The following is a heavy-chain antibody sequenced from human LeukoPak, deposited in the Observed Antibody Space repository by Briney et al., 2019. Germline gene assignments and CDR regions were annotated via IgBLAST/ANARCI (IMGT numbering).Heavy chain of an antibody. V-gene: IGHV1-18*04. CDR2: ISAYNGNT. CDR3: ARDHCSGGSCYDAFDI. Sequence: ASVQVSCKASGYTFTSYGISWVRPAPGQGLEWMGWISAYNGNTNYAQKLQGRVTMTTDTSTSTAYMELRSLRSDDTAVYYCARDHCSGGSCYDAFDIWGQGTMVTVSS. J-gene: IGHJ3*02. CDR1: GYTFTSYG. D-gene: IGHD2-15*01.